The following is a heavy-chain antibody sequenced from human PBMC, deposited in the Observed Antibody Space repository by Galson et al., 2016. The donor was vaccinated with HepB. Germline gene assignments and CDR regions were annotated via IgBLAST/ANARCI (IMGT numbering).Heavy chain of an antibody. CDR1: GDSVSSSRAA. Sequence: CAISGDSVSSSRAAWNWNRQSPSRGLEWLGRTYYRLKWNNDYAVSVKSRIIINPDTSKNQFSLQLKSVTPEDTAVYYCARAVEYYTFWSRLYGMDVWGQGTTVIVSS. J-gene: IGHJ6*02. D-gene: IGHD3-3*01. CDR3: ARAVEYYTFWSRLYGMDV. V-gene: IGHV6-1*01. CDR2: TYYRLKWNN.